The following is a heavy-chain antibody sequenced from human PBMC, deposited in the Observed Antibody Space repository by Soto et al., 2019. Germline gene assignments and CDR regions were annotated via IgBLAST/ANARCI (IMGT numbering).Heavy chain of an antibody. Sequence: GGSLRLSCAASGFTFSSYSMNWVRQAPGKGLEWVSYISSSSSTIYYADSVKGRFTISRDNAKNSLYLQMNSLRAEDTAVYYCARDDDFWSGYYSSKFEFDYWGKGTLVTVAS. CDR2: ISSSSSTI. CDR1: GFTFSSYS. J-gene: IGHJ4*02. D-gene: IGHD3-3*01. CDR3: ARDDDFWSGYYSSKFEFDY. V-gene: IGHV3-48*01.